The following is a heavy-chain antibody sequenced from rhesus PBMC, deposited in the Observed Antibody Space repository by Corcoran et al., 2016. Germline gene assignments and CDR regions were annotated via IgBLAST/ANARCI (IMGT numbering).Heavy chain of an antibody. J-gene: IGHJ3*01. Sequence: QVQLQESGPGLVKPSETLSLTCAVSGGSISSNYWSWIRQPPGKGLEWIGRVYGRSGNTDHTPSLKGRVTISTDTCKNQFSLKLNSLTAADTAVYYCARNGGKTGDAFDFWGQGFGVTVSS. CDR3: ARNGGKTGDAFDF. V-gene: IGHV4-160*01. D-gene: IGHD1-32*01. CDR2: VYGRSGNT. CDR1: GGSISSNY.